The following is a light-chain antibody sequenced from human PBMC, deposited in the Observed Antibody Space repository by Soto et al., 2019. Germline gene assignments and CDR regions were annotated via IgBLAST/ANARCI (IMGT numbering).Light chain of an antibody. V-gene: IGKV3-20*01. CDR2: GAS. CDR1: QSVSSIS. CDR3: QQYGSSSWT. J-gene: IGKJ1*01. Sequence: EIVLTQSPGTLSLSPGERATLSCRASQSVSSISLAWYQQKPGQAPRLLMYGASSRATGIPDRFSGSGSGTDFTRTTSTLETADSAVYYGQQYGSSSWTFGQGTKVEI.